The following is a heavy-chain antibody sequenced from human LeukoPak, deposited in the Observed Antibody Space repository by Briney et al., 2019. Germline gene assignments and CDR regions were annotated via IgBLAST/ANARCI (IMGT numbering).Heavy chain of an antibody. CDR3: ARDRRDYYMDV. Sequence: PSETLSLTCTVSGGSISSYYWSWIRQPAGKGLEWIGRIYTSGSTNYNPSLKSRVTMSVDTSKNQFSLQLNSVTPEDTAVYYCARDRRDYYMDVWGKGTTVTVSS. CDR1: GGSISSYY. CDR2: IYTSGST. J-gene: IGHJ6*03. V-gene: IGHV4-4*07.